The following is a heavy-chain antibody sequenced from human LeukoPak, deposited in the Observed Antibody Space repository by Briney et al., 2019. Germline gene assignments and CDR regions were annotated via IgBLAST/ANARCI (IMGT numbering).Heavy chain of an antibody. CDR3: ARGIGGSDAFDI. CDR2: IIPIFGTA. J-gene: IGHJ3*02. D-gene: IGHD1-26*01. V-gene: IGHV1-69*06. Sequence: SVKVSCKASGGTFSSYAISWVRQAPGQGLEWMGGIIPIFGTANYAQKFQGRVTITADKSTSTASMELSSLRSEDTAVYYCARGIGGSDAFDIWGQGTMVTVSS. CDR1: GGTFSSYA.